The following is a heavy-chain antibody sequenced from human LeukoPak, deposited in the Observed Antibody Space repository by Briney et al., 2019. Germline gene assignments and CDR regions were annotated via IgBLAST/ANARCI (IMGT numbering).Heavy chain of an antibody. CDR1: GFTFSSYE. J-gene: IGHJ4*02. CDR2: ISSSGSTI. CDR3: ARLYRSSSWYGIDY. D-gene: IGHD6-13*01. V-gene: IGHV3-48*03. Sequence: GGSLRLSCAASGFTFSSYEMNWVRQAPGKGLEWVSYISSSGSTIYYADSVKGRFTISRDNAKNSLYLQMNSLRAEDTAVYYCARLYRSSSWYGIDYWGQGTLVTVSS.